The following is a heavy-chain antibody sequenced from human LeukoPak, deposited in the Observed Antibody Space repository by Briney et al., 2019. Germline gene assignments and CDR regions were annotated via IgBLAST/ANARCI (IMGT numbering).Heavy chain of an antibody. Sequence: GGSLRLSCAASGFTVSSNYMSWVRQAPGKGLEWVSVIYSGGSTYYADSVKGRFTISRDNSKNTLYLQMNSLRAEDTAVYYRARVMGYYYDSSGYYYFDYWGQGTLVTVSS. V-gene: IGHV3-66*02. CDR3: ARVMGYYYDSSGYYYFDY. J-gene: IGHJ4*02. D-gene: IGHD3-22*01. CDR1: GFTVSSNY. CDR2: IYSGGST.